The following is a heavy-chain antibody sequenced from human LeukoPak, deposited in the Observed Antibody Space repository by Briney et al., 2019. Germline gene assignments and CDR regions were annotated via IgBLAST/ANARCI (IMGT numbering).Heavy chain of an antibody. CDR1: GGSLSSWSYY. CDR3: ARTQYCSRDSCYFGYFDY. D-gene: IGHD2-2*01. J-gene: IGHJ4*02. CDR2: IYYSGST. V-gene: IGHV4-61*01. Sequence: SETLSLTCTVSGGSLSSWSYYWSWIRQPPGKGLEWIGYIYYSGSTKYNPSLKSRVTISVHTSKNQFSLKLTSVTAADTAVYYCARTQYCSRDSCYFGYFDYWGQGTLPPDSS.